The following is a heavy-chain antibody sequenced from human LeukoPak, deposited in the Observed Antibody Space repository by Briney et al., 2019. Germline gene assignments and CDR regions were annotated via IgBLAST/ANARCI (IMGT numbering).Heavy chain of an antibody. J-gene: IGHJ4*02. CDR2: IIPIFGTA. CDR3: ARDWVGAFDY. CDR1: GGTFSSYA. Sequence: SVKVSCKASGGTFSSYAISWVRQAPGQGLEWMGGIIPIFGTANYAQKFQGRVTITTDESTSTAYMELSRLRSDDTAVYYCARDWVGAFDYWGQGTLVTVSS. V-gene: IGHV1-69*05. D-gene: IGHD1-26*01.